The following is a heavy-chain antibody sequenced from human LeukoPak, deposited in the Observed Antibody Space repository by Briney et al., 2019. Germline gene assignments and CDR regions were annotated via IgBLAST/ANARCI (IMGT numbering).Heavy chain of an antibody. CDR2: ISGSGGST. CDR1: GFTFSSYA. D-gene: IGHD3-9*01. CDR3: ASGELRYFDWLLPPIDY. Sequence: PGGSLRLSCAASGFTFSSYAVSWVRRAPGKGLEWVSAISGSGGSTYYADSVKGRFTISRDNSKNPLHPQLNSLRAADTAVYYCASGELRYFDWLLPPIDYWGQGTLVTVSS. J-gene: IGHJ4*02. V-gene: IGHV3-23*01.